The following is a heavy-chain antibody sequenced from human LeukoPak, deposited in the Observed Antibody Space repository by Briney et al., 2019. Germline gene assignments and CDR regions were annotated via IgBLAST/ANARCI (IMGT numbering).Heavy chain of an antibody. V-gene: IGHV3-23*01. Sequence: QTGGSLRLSSAPPGFTFRSYAMSWVCKAHGVGGWWGSAISGSGGSTYDADSVKGRFTISRDNSKNTLYLQMNSLRAEDTAVYYCAKDWGATTPGGFDYWGQGTLVTVSS. D-gene: IGHD1-26*01. J-gene: IGHJ4*02. CDR2: ISGSGGST. CDR1: GFTFRSYA. CDR3: AKDWGATTPGGFDY.